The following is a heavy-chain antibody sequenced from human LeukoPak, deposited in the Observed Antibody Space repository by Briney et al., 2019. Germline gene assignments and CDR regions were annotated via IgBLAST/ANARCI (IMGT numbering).Heavy chain of an antibody. CDR3: AREDGYCSGGNCYSYFDS. Sequence: PGGSLRLSCAASGFTFSHFWMSWVRQAPGKGLEWVAYIKKTGSETYYVDSVKGRFTITRDNTRNLLFLQMYSLRAEDTAVYFCAREDGYCSGGNCYSYFDSWGQGTLVTVSS. CDR1: GFTFSHFW. D-gene: IGHD2-15*01. CDR2: IKKTGSET. V-gene: IGHV3-7*01. J-gene: IGHJ4*02.